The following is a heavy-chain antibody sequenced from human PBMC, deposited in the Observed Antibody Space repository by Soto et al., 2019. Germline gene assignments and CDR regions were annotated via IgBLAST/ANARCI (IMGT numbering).Heavy chain of an antibody. J-gene: IGHJ4*02. Sequence: SETLSLTCTVSGGSISSYYWSWIRQPPGKGLEWIGYIYYSGSTNYNPSLKSRVTISVDTSKNQFSLKLSSVTAADTAVYYCARTGPGVPLEWGQGTLVTVSS. V-gene: IGHV4-59*01. CDR2: IYYSGST. D-gene: IGHD2-8*01. CDR1: GGSISSYY. CDR3: ARTGPGVPLE.